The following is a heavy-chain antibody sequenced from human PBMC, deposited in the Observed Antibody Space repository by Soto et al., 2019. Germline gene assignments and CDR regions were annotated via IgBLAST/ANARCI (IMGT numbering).Heavy chain of an antibody. Sequence: SETLSLTCAVYGGSFSGYYWTWIRQPPGTGLEWIGEINHSGSTNYNPSLKSRVTISVDTSKNQFSLKLTAVTAAYTAVYYCARDKITGLFDYWGQGTLVTVSS. CDR3: ARDKITGLFDY. CDR2: INHSGST. V-gene: IGHV4-34*01. J-gene: IGHJ4*02. CDR1: GGSFSGYY. D-gene: IGHD2-8*02.